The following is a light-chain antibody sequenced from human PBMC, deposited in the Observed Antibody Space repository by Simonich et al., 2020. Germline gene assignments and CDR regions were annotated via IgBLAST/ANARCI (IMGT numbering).Light chain of an antibody. Sequence: QSALTQPRSVSGSPGQSVTISCTGTSSDVGGYNYVSWSQQHPGKAPKLMIYDFSKRPSGVPDRCSGSKSGNTASLTISGLQAEDEADYYCCSYAGSSTWVFGGGTKLTVL. V-gene: IGLV2-11*01. CDR3: CSYAGSSTWV. CDR1: SSDVGGYNY. J-gene: IGLJ3*02. CDR2: DFS.